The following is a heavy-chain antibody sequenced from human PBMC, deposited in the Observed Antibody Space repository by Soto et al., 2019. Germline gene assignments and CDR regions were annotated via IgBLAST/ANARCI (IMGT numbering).Heavy chain of an antibody. D-gene: IGHD3-22*01. J-gene: IGHJ4*02. CDR1: GYSFTSYW. CDR2: IYPGDSDT. CDR3: ARRSRDYYDSSGYFVDDY. V-gene: IGHV5-51*01. Sequence: LKISCKGSGYSFTSYWIGWVRQMPGKGLEWMGIIYPGDSDTRYSPSFQGQVTISADKSISTAYLQWSSLKASDTAMYYCARRSRDYYDSSGYFVDDYWGQGTLVTVSS.